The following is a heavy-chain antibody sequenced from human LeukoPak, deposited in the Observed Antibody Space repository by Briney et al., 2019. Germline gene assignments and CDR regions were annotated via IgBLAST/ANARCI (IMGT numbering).Heavy chain of an antibody. D-gene: IGHD6-19*01. Sequence: SETLSLTCAVYGGSFSGYYWSWIRQPPGKGLEWIGEINHSGSTNYNPSLKSRVTISVDTSKNQFSLQLNSVTPEDTAVYYCAREGAVADYGLWGQGTLVTVSS. CDR2: INHSGST. CDR1: GGSFSGYY. J-gene: IGHJ4*02. CDR3: AREGAVADYGL. V-gene: IGHV4-34*01.